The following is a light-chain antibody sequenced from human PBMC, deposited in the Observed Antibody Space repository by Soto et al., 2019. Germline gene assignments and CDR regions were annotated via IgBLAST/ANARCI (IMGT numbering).Light chain of an antibody. V-gene: IGLV8-61*01. CDR1: SGSVSTSYY. J-gene: IGLJ1*01. Sequence: QTVVTQEPSFSVSPGGTVTLTCGLSSGSVSTSYYPSWYQQTPGQAPRTLIYNTNTRSSGVPDRFSGSILGNKAALTITGAQADDESDYYCVLFMGSGISVFGTGTMLTVL. CDR3: VLFMGSGISV. CDR2: NTN.